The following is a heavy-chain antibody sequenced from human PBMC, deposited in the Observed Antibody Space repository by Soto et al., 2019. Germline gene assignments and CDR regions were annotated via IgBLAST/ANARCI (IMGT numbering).Heavy chain of an antibody. Sequence: PSETLSLTCTVAGGSSSSYYGSWIRQPPRKGLEWIGYIYYSGSTNCNRSLKSRVTISVDTSKNQFSLKLSSVNAADTAVYYCARASSSWGNYYYGMDVWGQGTTVPVS. D-gene: IGHD6-13*01. CDR2: IYYSGST. J-gene: IGHJ6*02. CDR1: GGSSSSYY. CDR3: ARASSSWGNYYYGMDV. V-gene: IGHV4-59*08.